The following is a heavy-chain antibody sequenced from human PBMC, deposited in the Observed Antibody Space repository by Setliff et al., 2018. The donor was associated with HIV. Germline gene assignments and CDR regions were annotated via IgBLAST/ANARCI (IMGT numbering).Heavy chain of an antibody. J-gene: IGHJ4*02. CDR2: MNPNRDYT. D-gene: IGHD4-17*01. CDR3: ARPAPYSDYPLFDH. Sequence: GASVKVSCKASGYTFTNYDINWVRQAPRRGLEWVGFMNPNRDYTGFAQKFQGRVTMTRNTSINTAYLELSSLTSEDTAVYYCARPAPYSDYPLFDHWGQGTLVTVSS. CDR1: GYTFTNYD. V-gene: IGHV1-8*01.